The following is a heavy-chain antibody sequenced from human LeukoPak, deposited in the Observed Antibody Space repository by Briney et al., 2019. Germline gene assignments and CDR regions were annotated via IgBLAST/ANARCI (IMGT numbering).Heavy chain of an antibody. J-gene: IGHJ4*02. CDR3: AREGDILTGYYDY. D-gene: IGHD3-9*01. CDR1: GFTFSSYA. Sequence: GGSLRLSCAASGFTFSSYAMHWVRQAPGKGLEWVAVISYDGSNKYYADSVKGRFTISRDNSKNTLYLQMNSLRAEDTALYYCAREGDILTGYYDYWGQGTLVTVSS. CDR2: ISYDGSNK. V-gene: IGHV3-30-3*01.